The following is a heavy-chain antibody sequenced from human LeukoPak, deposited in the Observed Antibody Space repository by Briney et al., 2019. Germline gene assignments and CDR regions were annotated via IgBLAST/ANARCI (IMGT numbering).Heavy chain of an antibody. CDR3: ARGTWNYPFDY. J-gene: IGHJ4*02. V-gene: IGHV3-53*01. D-gene: IGHD1-7*01. CDR2: IYSGGIT. CDR1: GFTVSSNY. Sequence: GGCLRLSCAAPGFTVSSNYMSWVRQAPGKGLEWVSVIYSGGITYYADSVKGRFTISRDISKNTLYLQMNSLSAEDTAVYYCARGTWNYPFDYWGQGTLVTVSS.